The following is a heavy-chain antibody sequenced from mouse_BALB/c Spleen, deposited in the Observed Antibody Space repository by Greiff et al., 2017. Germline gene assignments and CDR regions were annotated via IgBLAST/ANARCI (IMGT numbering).Heavy chain of an antibody. Sequence: EVKLMESGGGLVKPGGSLKLSCAASGFTFSSYTMSWVRQTPEKRLEWVATISSGGSYTYYPDSVKGRFTISRDNAKNTLYLQMSSLKSEDTAMYYCTRDRGSDWDDLYAMDYWGQGTSVTVSS. V-gene: IGHV5-6-4*01. J-gene: IGHJ4*01. CDR3: TRDRGSDWDDLYAMDY. CDR2: ISSGGSYT. CDR1: GFTFSSYT. D-gene: IGHD4-1*01.